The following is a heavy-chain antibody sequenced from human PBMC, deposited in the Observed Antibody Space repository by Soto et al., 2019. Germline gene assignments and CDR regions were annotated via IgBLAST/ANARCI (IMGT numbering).Heavy chain of an antibody. D-gene: IGHD3-22*01. CDR1: GGTFSSYA. CDR3: ASGYDTPGYYYYGMDV. V-gene: IGHV1-69*12. CDR2: IIPIFGTA. J-gene: IGHJ6*02. Sequence: QVQLVQSGAEVKKPGSSVTVSCKASGGTFSSYAISWVRQATGQGLEWMGGIIPIFGTANYAQKFQGRVTSTADESTSTAYMELSSLRSEDTAVYYCASGYDTPGYYYYGMDVWGQGTKVTVSS.